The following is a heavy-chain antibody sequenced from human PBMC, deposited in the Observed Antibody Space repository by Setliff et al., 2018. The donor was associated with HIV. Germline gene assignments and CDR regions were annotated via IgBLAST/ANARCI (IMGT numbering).Heavy chain of an antibody. Sequence: SETPSLTCTVSGGSISSYYWSWIRQPPGKGLEWIGYIYYSGSTNYNPSLKSRVTISVDTSKNQFSLKLSSVTAADTAVYYCARGVVVAATRWFDPWGQGTLVTVST. CDR1: GGSISSYY. J-gene: IGHJ5*02. CDR2: IYYSGST. D-gene: IGHD2-15*01. CDR3: ARGVVVAATRWFDP. V-gene: IGHV4-59*01.